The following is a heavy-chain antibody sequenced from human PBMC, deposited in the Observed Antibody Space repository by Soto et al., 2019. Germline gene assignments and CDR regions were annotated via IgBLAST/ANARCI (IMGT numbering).Heavy chain of an antibody. V-gene: IGHV4-39*01. D-gene: IGHD6-19*01. CDR3: ARARIVVAGTIVDY. J-gene: IGHJ4*02. Sequence: SETLSLTCAVSGGSISGSYYYWGWLRQSPGKGPEWIGSVFYTGFTSYNPSLESRVSVSVDTSKNQFSLKLTSVTAADTAVYYCARARIVVAGTIVDYWGQGTLVTVSS. CDR1: GGSISGSYYY. CDR2: VFYTGFT.